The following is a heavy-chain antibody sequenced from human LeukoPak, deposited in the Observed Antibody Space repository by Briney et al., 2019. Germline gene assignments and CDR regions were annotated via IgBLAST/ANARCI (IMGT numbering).Heavy chain of an antibody. Sequence: GASVKVSCKASGYTFSGYYMHWVRQAPGQGLEWMGWIDPKSGGTNYAQMFQGRVSMTRDTSISTVYMELSRLRFGDTAVYYCATLAPPGTSHGYWGQGTLVTVSS. V-gene: IGHV1-2*02. CDR1: GYTFSGYY. CDR2: IDPKSGGT. CDR3: ATLAPPGTSHGY. J-gene: IGHJ4*02. D-gene: IGHD6-13*01.